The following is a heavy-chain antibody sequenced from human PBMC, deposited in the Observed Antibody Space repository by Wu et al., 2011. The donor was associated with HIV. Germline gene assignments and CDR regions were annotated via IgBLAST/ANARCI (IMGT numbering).Heavy chain of an antibody. CDR1: GGSFSQHA. Sequence: QVQLAQSGADVKRSGSSVKVSCRTSGGSFSQHAFSWVRQAPGQGLEWMGAIIPMFGVTNYAQKFQGRVTITADMSAATVYLELSSLRSEDTAVYYCARSKRTGAFDIWGQGTMVTVVF. V-gene: IGHV1-69*14. CDR3: ARSKRTGAFDI. D-gene: IGHD4-17*01. J-gene: IGHJ3*02. CDR2: IIPMFGVT.